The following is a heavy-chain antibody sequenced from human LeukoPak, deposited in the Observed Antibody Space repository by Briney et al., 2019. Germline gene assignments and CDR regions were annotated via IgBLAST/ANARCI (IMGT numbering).Heavy chain of an antibody. CDR3: AKNAHYQGYSYGGIDY. Sequence: GGSLRLSCAASGFTFSSYAMSWVRQAPGKGLEWVAVISYDGSDKYSADSVKGRFTISRDNSKNTLYLQMNSLRAEDTAVYYCAKNAHYQGYSYGGIDYWGQGTLVTVSS. V-gene: IGHV3-30*18. CDR1: GFTFSSYA. D-gene: IGHD5-18*01. CDR2: ISYDGSDK. J-gene: IGHJ4*02.